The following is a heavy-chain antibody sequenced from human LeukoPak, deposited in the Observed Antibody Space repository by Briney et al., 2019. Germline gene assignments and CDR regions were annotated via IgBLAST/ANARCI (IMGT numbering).Heavy chain of an antibody. Sequence: PSETLSLTCAVYGGSFSGYYWSWIRQPPGKGLEWIGEINHSGSTNYNLSLKSRVTISVDTSKNQFSLKLSSVTAADTAVYYCARGKAAAGTPEYYYYYYGMDVWGQGTTVTVSS. D-gene: IGHD6-13*01. CDR3: ARGKAAAGTPEYYYYYYGMDV. V-gene: IGHV4-34*01. J-gene: IGHJ6*02. CDR2: INHSGST. CDR1: GGSFSGYY.